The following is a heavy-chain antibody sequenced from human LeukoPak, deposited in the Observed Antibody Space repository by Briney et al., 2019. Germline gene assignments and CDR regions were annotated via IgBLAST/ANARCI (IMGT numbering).Heavy chain of an antibody. V-gene: IGHV4-59*08. Sequence: PSETLSLTCTVSGGSISSYYWSWIRQPPGKGLEWIGYIYYIGSTTYNTSLKSRVTMSVDTSRKQFSLNLRSVTAADTAVYYCARLQASGSYGRGAFDIWGQGTMVTVSS. CDR2: IYYIGST. CDR1: GGSISSYY. CDR3: ARLQASGSYGRGAFDI. J-gene: IGHJ3*02. D-gene: IGHD1-26*01.